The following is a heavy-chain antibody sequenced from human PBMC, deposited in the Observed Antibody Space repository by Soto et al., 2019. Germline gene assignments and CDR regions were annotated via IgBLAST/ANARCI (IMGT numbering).Heavy chain of an antibody. V-gene: IGHV4-30-2*01. CDR1: GGSISSGGYS. CDR2: MYHSGST. CDR3: ARDSVLYGDYYFDY. D-gene: IGHD4-17*01. J-gene: IGHJ4*02. Sequence: SETLSLTCAVSGGSISSGGYSWSWIRQPPGKGLEWIGYMYHSGSTYYNPSLKSRVTISIDRSKNQFSLKLSRLRSDDTAVYYCARDSVLYGDYYFDYWGQGTLVTVSS.